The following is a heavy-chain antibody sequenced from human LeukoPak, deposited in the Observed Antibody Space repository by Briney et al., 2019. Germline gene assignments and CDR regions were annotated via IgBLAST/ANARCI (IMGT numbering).Heavy chain of an antibody. D-gene: IGHD4/OR15-4a*01. Sequence: PGGSLRHSCEGTGFTFRTYGIHLVHEAPGEGLEWVALILNEGDQILYADSVKGRFTKSRDNSKNTLALQMNSLRAEDTAMYYCAKDLSMGAFDFWGQGTLVTVSS. J-gene: IGHJ4*02. CDR1: GFTFRTYG. V-gene: IGHV3-30*18. CDR2: ILNEGDQI. CDR3: AKDLSMGAFDF.